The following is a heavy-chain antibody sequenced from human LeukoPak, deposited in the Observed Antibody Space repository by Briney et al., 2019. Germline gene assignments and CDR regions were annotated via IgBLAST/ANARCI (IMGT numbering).Heavy chain of an antibody. CDR3: ASGSGSYRTPYYYMDV. D-gene: IGHD3-10*01. J-gene: IGHJ6*03. V-gene: IGHV3-53*01. Sequence: RGSLRLSCATSVFTVSINYMRWVRQAPGKGLEWVSVIYSGGSTYYADSVKGRFTISRDNSQNTLYLQMNSLRADEKAVYYCASGSGSYRTPYYYMDVWGTGTTVTVSS. CDR1: VFTVSINY. CDR2: IYSGGST.